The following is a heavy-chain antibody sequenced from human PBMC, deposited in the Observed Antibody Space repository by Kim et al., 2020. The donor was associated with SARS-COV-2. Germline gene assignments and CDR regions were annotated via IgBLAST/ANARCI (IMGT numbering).Heavy chain of an antibody. CDR3: AKGPDFEN. Sequence: SKTYYADSVGGRLTISGDSAKNTLYLQRNSLRAEDTAVYYCAKGPDFENWGQGTLVTVSS. J-gene: IGHJ4*02. V-gene: IGHV3-23*01. CDR2: SKT.